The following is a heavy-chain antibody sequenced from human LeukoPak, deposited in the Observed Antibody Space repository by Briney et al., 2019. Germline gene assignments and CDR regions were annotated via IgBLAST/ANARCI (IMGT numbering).Heavy chain of an antibody. CDR3: AAEPTRRIAARFDAFDI. D-gene: IGHD6-6*01. V-gene: IGHV1-58*01. Sequence: SVKVSCKASGFTFTSSAVQWVRQARGQRLEWIGWIVVGSGNTNYAQKFQERVTITRDMSTSTAYMELSSLRSEDTAVYYCAAEPTRRIAARFDAFDIWGQGTMVTVSS. J-gene: IGHJ3*02. CDR1: GFTFTSSA. CDR2: IVVGSGNT.